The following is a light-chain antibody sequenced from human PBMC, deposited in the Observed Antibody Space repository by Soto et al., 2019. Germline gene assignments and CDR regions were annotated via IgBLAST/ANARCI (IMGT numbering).Light chain of an antibody. J-gene: IGKJ4*01. Sequence: EIVLTQSPATLSLSPXEXATLSCRASQSVSSYLAWYQQKPGQAPRLLIYDASNRATGIPARFSGSGSGTDFTLTISSLEPEDFAVYYCQQRSNWPTFGGGTKVEIK. CDR1: QSVSSY. CDR2: DAS. CDR3: QQRSNWPT. V-gene: IGKV3-11*01.